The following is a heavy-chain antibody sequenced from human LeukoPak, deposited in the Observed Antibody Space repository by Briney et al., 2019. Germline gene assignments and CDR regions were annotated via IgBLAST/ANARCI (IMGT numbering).Heavy chain of an antibody. D-gene: IGHD2-15*01. Sequence: APVKVSCKASGYTFTNYAMNWVRQAHGQGLEWMGWINTNTGNPTYAQGFAGRFVFSLDTSVSTAYLQISSLKAEDSAVYYCAREPYCSGGMCPDYWGQGTLVTVSS. V-gene: IGHV7-4-1*02. CDR2: INTNTGNP. CDR1: GYTFTNYA. J-gene: IGHJ4*02. CDR3: AREPYCSGGMCPDY.